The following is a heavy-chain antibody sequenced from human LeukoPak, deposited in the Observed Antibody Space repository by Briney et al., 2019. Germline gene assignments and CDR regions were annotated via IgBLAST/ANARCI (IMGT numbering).Heavy chain of an antibody. CDR1: GFTFTSSA. CDR2: IVVGSGNT. D-gene: IGHD3-3*01. Sequence: TSVKVSCKASGFTFTSSAVQWVRQARGQRLEWIGWIVVGSGNTNYAQKFQERVTITRDMSTSTAYMELSSLRSEDTAVYYCARDSDFQNWFDPWGQGTLVTVSS. J-gene: IGHJ5*02. CDR3: ARDSDFQNWFDP. V-gene: IGHV1-58*01.